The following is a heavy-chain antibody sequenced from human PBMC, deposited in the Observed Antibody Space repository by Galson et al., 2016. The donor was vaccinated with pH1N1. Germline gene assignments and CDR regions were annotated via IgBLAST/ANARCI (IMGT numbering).Heavy chain of an antibody. D-gene: IGHD2-21*02. CDR3: AKEGQCDGGNWFDP. Sequence: SLRLSCAASGFTFGTHAMTWVRQAPGKGLQWVAVISGRGGSREYADSVKGRITITRDNSKNTLYLQMNSLRVGDTGIYYCAKEGQCDGGNWFDPWGQGTLVTVSS. V-gene: IGHV3-23*01. CDR2: ISGRGGSR. CDR1: GFTFGTHA. J-gene: IGHJ5*02.